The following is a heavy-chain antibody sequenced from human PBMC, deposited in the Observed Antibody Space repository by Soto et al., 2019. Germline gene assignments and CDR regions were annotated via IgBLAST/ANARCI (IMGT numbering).Heavy chain of an antibody. Sequence: SETLSLTCTVSGGSISSGDYYWSWIRQPPGKGLERIGYIYYSGSTYYNPSLKSRVTISVDTSKNQFSLKLSSVTAADTAVYYCARVPPIRTGYYYGMDVWGQGTTVTVSS. J-gene: IGHJ6*02. D-gene: IGHD2-2*01. V-gene: IGHV4-30-4*01. CDR3: ARVPPIRTGYYYGMDV. CDR2: IYYSGST. CDR1: GGSISSGDYY.